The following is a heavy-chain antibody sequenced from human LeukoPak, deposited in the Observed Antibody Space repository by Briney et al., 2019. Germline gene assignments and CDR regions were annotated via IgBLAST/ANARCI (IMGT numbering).Heavy chain of an antibody. Sequence: SQTLSLTCAVYGGSFSGYYWSWIRQPPGKGLEWIGEINHSGSTNYNPSLKSRVTISVDTSKNQLSLKLRSVTAGDTAVYFCARSHGLLSPNLKPFIDYGGQGTLVTVSS. CDR1: GGSFSGYY. CDR2: INHSGST. D-gene: IGHD2-21*02. V-gene: IGHV4-34*01. J-gene: IGHJ4*02. CDR3: ARSHGLLSPNLKPFIDY.